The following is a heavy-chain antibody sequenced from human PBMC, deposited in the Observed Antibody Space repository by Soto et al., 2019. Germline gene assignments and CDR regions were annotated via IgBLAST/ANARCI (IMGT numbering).Heavy chain of an antibody. CDR3: ARCGYISGWYWYFNF. V-gene: IGHV3-30-3*01. J-gene: IGHJ4*02. CDR1: RFTFTTYA. Sequence: PGGSLRLSCAASRFTFTTYAMNWVRQAPGKGLEWVALMSSDGTNEHYADSVRGRFTVSRDNSRNTLFLQMNNLRTDDTAVYYWARCGYISGWYWYFNFWGMGTLVTVPS. D-gene: IGHD6-19*01. CDR2: MSSDGTNE.